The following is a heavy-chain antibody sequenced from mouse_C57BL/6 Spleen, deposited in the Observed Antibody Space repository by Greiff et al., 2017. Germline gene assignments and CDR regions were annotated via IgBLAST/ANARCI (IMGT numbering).Heavy chain of an antibody. V-gene: IGHV1-53*01. CDR3: ARWLYGSRPFFDY. CDR1: GYTFTSYW. J-gene: IGHJ2*01. Sequence: QVQLQQPGTELVKPGASVKLSCKASGYTFTSYWMHWVKQRPGQGLEWIGNINPSNGGTNYNEKFKSKATLTVDKASSTAYMQLSSLTSEDSAVYYCARWLYGSRPFFDYWGQGTTLTVSS. D-gene: IGHD1-1*01. CDR2: INPSNGGT.